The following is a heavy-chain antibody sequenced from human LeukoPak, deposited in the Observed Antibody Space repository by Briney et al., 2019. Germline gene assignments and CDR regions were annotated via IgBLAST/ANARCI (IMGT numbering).Heavy chain of an antibody. Sequence: GASVTVSCTASGYTFTSYGISWVRQAPGQGLGWMGWISAYNGNTNYAQKLQCRVTMTTDTSTSTAYMELRSLRSDDTAVYYCARVESTLWFGELSPYYFDYWGQGTLVTVSS. CDR2: ISAYNGNT. V-gene: IGHV1-18*01. D-gene: IGHD3-10*01. J-gene: IGHJ4*02. CDR1: GYTFTSYG. CDR3: ARVESTLWFGELSPYYFDY.